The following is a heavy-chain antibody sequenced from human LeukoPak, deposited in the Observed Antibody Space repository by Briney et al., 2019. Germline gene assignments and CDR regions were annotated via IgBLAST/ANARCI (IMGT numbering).Heavy chain of an antibody. CDR1: GGSISSYY. Sequence: SETLSLTCTVSGGSISSYYWSWIRQPPGKGLEWIGYIYDSGRTNYKPSLKSRVTISVDTSRNQFSLKLSSVTAADTALYYCARARYSSSPFDYWGQGTLVTVSS. J-gene: IGHJ4*02. V-gene: IGHV4-59*01. CDR3: ARARYSSSPFDY. CDR2: IYDSGRT. D-gene: IGHD6-6*01.